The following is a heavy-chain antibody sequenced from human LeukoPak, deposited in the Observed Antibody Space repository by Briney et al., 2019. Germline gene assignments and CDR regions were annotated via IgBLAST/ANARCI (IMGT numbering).Heavy chain of an antibody. Sequence: GGSLRLSCTVSGFTVSSNSMSWVRQAPGKGLEWVSFIYSGTIHYSDSVKGRFTISRDNSKNTLYLQMNSLRAEDTAVYFCARDREKFGSVDVFEIWGQGTTVTVSS. J-gene: IGHJ3*02. CDR2: IYSGTI. D-gene: IGHD3-10*01. CDR1: GFTVSSNS. CDR3: ARDREKFGSVDVFEI. V-gene: IGHV3-53*01.